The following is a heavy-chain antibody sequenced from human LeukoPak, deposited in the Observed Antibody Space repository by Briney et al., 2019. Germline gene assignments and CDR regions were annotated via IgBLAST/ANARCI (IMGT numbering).Heavy chain of an antibody. CDR3: AKDMGYTFGHAFDY. CDR1: GFTFSDYN. J-gene: IGHJ4*02. CDR2: TSNDGSNK. Sequence: RPGGSLRLSCAASGFTFSDYNMHWVRQAPGQGLEWVSLTSNDGSNKYYAVSVKGRFTISRDNTKNTLYLQMNSLRTEDTAVYYCAKDMGYTFGHAFDYWGQGTLVTVSS. D-gene: IGHD5-18*01. V-gene: IGHV3-30-3*01.